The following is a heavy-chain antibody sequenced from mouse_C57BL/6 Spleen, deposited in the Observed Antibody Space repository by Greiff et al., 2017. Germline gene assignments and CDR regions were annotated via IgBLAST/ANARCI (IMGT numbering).Heavy chain of an antibody. CDR2: INTNHGGT. J-gene: IGHJ3*01. Sequence: VQLQQSGPELVKPGASVKIPCKASGYTFTDYNMDWVKQSHGKSLEWIGDINTNHGGTIYNQKFKGQATLTVDKSSSTTYMERRSLTSEDTSVYYCARRVYDGTGWFAYWGQGTLVTVSA. CDR3: ARRVYDGTGWFAY. V-gene: IGHV1-18*01. D-gene: IGHD2-3*01. CDR1: GYTFTDYN.